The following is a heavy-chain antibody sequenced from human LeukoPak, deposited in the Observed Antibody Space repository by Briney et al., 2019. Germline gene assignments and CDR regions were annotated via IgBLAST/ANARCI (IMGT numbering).Heavy chain of an antibody. D-gene: IGHD5-12*01. CDR3: AKSIVATPATFDY. Sequence: GVLRLSCAASGFTFSSYAMSWVRQAPGKGLEWVSAISGSGGSTYYADSVKGRFTISRDNSKNTLYLQMNSLRAEDTAVYYCAKSIVATPATFDYWGQGTLVTVSS. V-gene: IGHV3-23*01. CDR2: ISGSGGST. J-gene: IGHJ4*02. CDR1: GFTFSSYA.